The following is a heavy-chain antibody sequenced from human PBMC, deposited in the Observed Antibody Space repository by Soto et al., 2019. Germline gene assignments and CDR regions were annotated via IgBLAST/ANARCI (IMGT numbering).Heavy chain of an antibody. CDR3: ARQRTTVVTQAYFDH. V-gene: IGHV4-39*01. Sequence: SETLSLTCIVSGESISSSSYYWGWIRQPPGKGLEWIGSIYYSGRTYYNPSFKSRVTISIDTSKNQFSLKLSSVTATDTAVYYRARQRTTVVTQAYFDHWGQGALVTVSS. CDR1: GESISSSSYY. J-gene: IGHJ4*02. D-gene: IGHD2-21*02. CDR2: IYYSGRT.